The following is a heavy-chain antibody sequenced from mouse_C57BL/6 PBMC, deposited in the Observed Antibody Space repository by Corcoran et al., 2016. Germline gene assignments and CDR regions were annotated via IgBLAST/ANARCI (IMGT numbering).Heavy chain of an antibody. CDR1: GYAFSSYW. J-gene: IGHJ3*01. D-gene: IGHD1-1*01. V-gene: IGHV1-80*01. Sequence: QVQLQQSGAELVKPGASVKISCKASGYAFSSYWMNWVKQRPGKGLEWIGQIYPGDGDTNYNGKFKGKATLTADKSSSTAYMQLSILTSEDSAVYFCARSEAITTVVATRAWFAYWGQGTLVTVSA. CDR3: ARSEAITTVVATRAWFAY. CDR2: IYPGDGDT.